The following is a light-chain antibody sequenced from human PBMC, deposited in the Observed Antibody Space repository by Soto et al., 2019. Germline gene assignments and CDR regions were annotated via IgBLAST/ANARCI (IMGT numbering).Light chain of an antibody. J-gene: IGLJ1*01. CDR1: NIGSKS. Sequence: SYELTQPHSVSVATAQTGPRITCGGNNIGSKSVHWYQQKPGQAPVLVVYDDSDRPSGIPERVSGSNSGNTATLTISRVEAGDEADYYCQVWDSSSDHLYVFGTGTKGTVL. V-gene: IGLV3-21*02. CDR3: QVWDSSSDHLYV. CDR2: DDS.